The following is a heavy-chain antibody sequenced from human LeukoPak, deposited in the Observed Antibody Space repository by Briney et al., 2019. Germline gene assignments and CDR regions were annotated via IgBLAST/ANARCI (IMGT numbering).Heavy chain of an antibody. V-gene: IGHV3-23*01. CDR3: VEDVVVVVAAKPGI. CDR1: GFTFSTYA. D-gene: IGHD2-15*01. Sequence: AGGSLRLSCAASGFTFSTYAMSWVRQAPGKGLEWVSSISGSGGSTYYADAVQGRFTISRDNSKNTLYLQMNSLRDEDTAVYYCVEDVVVVVAAKPGIWGQGTLVTVSS. CDR2: ISGSGGST. J-gene: IGHJ4*02.